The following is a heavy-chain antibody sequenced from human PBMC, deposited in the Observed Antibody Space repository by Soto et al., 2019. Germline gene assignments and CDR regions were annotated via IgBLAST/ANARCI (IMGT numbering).Heavy chain of an antibody. CDR2: ISAILGIA. CDR3: ARDPAKYCSGGSCLPFDAFDI. V-gene: IGHV1-69*04. CDR1: GYTFTSCG. J-gene: IGHJ3*02. Sequence: GASVKVSCKASGYTFTSCGISWVRQAPGQGLEWMGRISAILGIANYAQKFQGRVTITADKSTSTAYMELSSLRSEDTAVYYCARDPAKYCSGGSCLPFDAFDIWGQGTMVTVSS. D-gene: IGHD2-15*01.